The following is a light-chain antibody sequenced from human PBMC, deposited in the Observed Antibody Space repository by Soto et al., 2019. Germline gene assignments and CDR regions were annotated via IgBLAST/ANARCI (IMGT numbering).Light chain of an antibody. CDR2: LNTDGSH. CDR1: SGHSSYA. V-gene: IGLV4-69*01. J-gene: IGLJ2*01. CDR3: QTWDTGTHVV. Sequence: QPVLTQSPSASASLGASVKLTCTLSSGHSSYAIAWHQQQPEKGPRYLMKLNTDGSHSKGDGIPDRFSGSSSGAERYLTISRLQSEDEADYYCQTWDTGTHVVFGGGTKLTVL.